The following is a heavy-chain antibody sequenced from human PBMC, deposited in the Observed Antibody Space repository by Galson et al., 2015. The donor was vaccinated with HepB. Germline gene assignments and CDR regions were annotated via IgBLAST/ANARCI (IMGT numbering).Heavy chain of an antibody. J-gene: IGHJ4*02. V-gene: IGHV1-69*01. CDR1: GGTFSSYA. Sequence: SGGTFSSYAISWVRQAPGQGLEWMGGIIPIFGTANYAQKFQGRVTITADESTSTAYMEPVDTATYYCARTYSSGYLETDYWGQGIQVTVSS. D-gene: IGHD6-25*01. CDR2: IIPIFGTA. CDR3: SGYLETDY.